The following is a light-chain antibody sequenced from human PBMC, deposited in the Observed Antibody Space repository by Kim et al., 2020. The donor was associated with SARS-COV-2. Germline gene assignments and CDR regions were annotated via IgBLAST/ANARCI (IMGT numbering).Light chain of an antibody. CDR3: QQYDNY. V-gene: IGKV1-5*03. CDR2: KAS. CDR1: QSNSMW. J-gene: IGKJ2*01. Sequence: STLSASVGDGVIITCRASQSNSMWLAWYQQKPGKAPKLLISKASSLQSGVPSRFSGSGSGTQFTLTISSLQPDDFGTYYCQQYDNYFGQGTKLEI.